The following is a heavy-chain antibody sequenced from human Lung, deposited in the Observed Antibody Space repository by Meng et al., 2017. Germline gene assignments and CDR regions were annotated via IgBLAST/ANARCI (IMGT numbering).Heavy chain of an antibody. D-gene: IGHD4-11*01. CDR3: ARGPTTMAHDFDY. V-gene: IGHV4-34*01. CDR2: INHSGST. J-gene: IGHJ4*02. Sequence: SETLSLTCVVSGGSFSDYYWSWIRQPPGKGLEWTGEINHSGSTNYNPSLESRATISVDTSQNNLSLKLSSVTAADSAVYYCARGPTTMAHDFDYWGQRTRVTVSS. CDR1: GGSFSDYY.